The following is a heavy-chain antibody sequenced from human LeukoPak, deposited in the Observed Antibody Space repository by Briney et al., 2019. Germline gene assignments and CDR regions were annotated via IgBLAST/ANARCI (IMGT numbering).Heavy chain of an antibody. CDR1: GGSFSGYY. Sequence: SETLSLTCAVYGGSFSGYYWSWIRQPPGKGLEWIGEINHSGSTNYNPSLKSRVAISVDTSKNQFSLKLSSVTAADTAVYYCARLRFLEWLLWYFDYWGQGTLVTVSS. J-gene: IGHJ4*02. V-gene: IGHV4-34*01. D-gene: IGHD3-3*01. CDR3: ARLRFLEWLLWYFDY. CDR2: INHSGST.